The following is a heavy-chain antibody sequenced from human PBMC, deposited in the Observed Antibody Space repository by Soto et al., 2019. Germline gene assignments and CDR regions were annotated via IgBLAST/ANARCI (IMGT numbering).Heavy chain of an antibody. CDR3: ARTTREFGYYYSGMDV. Sequence: ASVKVSCKDSGYTFTGYYMHWVRQAPGRGLEGMGWINPNSGGTNYTQKFQGRVTMTRDTSISTAYMELSRLRSDDTAVYYCARTTREFGYYYSGMDVWGQGTTVTVSS. D-gene: IGHD3-10*01. V-gene: IGHV1-2*02. J-gene: IGHJ6*02. CDR1: GYTFTGYY. CDR2: INPNSGGT.